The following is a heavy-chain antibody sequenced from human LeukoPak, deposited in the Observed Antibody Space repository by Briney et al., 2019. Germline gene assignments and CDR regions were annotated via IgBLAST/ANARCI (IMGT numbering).Heavy chain of an antibody. Sequence: GGSLRLSCAASGFTFSTYWMHWVRQVPGKGLVWVSRINSDGNIITYADSVKGRFTISRGNARNMVYLQMNSLRAEDTAVYYCVAGMGNYWGQGTLVPV. CDR2: INSDGNII. CDR1: GFTFSTYW. CDR3: VAGMGNY. V-gene: IGHV3-74*01. D-gene: IGHD6-13*01. J-gene: IGHJ4*02.